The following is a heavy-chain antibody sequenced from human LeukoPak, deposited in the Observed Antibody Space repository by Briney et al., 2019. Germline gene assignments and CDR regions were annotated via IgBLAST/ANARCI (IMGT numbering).Heavy chain of an antibody. CDR3: ARGRIVGNTGYYFDY. CDR1: GGSISSYF. CDR2: IYYSGNT. V-gene: IGHV4-59*01. J-gene: IGHJ4*02. Sequence: PSETLSLTCTVSGGSISSYFWSWIRQPPGKGLEWIGYIYYSGNTNYNPSLKSRVTISVDTSKNQFSLKLSSVTAADTAMYYCARGRIVGNTGYYFDYWGQGTLVTVSS. D-gene: IGHD1-26*01.